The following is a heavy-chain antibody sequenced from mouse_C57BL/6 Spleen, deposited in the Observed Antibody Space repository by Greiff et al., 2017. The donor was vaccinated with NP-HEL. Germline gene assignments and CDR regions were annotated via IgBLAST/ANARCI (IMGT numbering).Heavy chain of an antibody. D-gene: IGHD1-3*01. J-gene: IGHJ3*01. CDR2: INPSTGGT. Sequence: EVQLQQSGPELVKPGASVKISCKASGYSFTGYYMNWVKQSPEKSLEWIGEINPSTGGTTYNQKFKAKATLTVDKSSSTAYMQLKSLTSEDSAVYYCASGGDNSPFAYWGQGTLVTVSA. CDR1: GYSFTGYY. CDR3: ASGGDNSPFAY. V-gene: IGHV1-42*01.